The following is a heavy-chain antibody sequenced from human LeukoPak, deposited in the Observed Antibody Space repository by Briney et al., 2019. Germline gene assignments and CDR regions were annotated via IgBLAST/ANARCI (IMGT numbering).Heavy chain of an antibody. V-gene: IGHV4-38-2*01. Sequence: PSETLSLTCAVSGYSISSGYYWGWIRQPPGKGLEWIGSIYHSGSTYYNPSLKSRVTISVDTSKNQFSLKLSSVTAADTAVYYCARHLTQVLFDIWGQGTMVTVSS. CDR2: IYHSGST. D-gene: IGHD4/OR15-4a*01. CDR3: ARHLTQVLFDI. J-gene: IGHJ3*02. CDR1: GYSISSGYY.